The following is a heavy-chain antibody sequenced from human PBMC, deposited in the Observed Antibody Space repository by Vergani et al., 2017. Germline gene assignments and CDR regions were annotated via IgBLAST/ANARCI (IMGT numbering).Heavy chain of an antibody. CDR2: IFSNDEK. Sequence: QVTLKESGPVLVKPTETLTLTCTVSGFSLGNARMGVSWIRQPPGKALEWLAHIFSNDEKSYSTSLKSRLTISKDTSKSQVVLTMTNMDPVDTATYCCAREVYYYGSGSQAYYFDYWGEGTLVTVSS. D-gene: IGHD3-10*01. CDR3: AREVYYYGSGSQAYYFDY. J-gene: IGHJ4*02. CDR1: GFSLGNARMG. V-gene: IGHV2-26*01.